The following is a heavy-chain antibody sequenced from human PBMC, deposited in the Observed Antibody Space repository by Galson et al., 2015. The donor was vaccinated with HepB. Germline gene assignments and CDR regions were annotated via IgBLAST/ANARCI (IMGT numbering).Heavy chain of an antibody. V-gene: IGHV3-72*01. D-gene: IGHD1-20*01. Sequence: SLRLSCAASGFTFSDHYMDWVRQAPGKGLEWVGRIRKRPNGYTTEYAASVRGTFTISRDDSKNSLYLQMNSLKTEDTAVYYCVRVCDRNNYYYDYWGQGTLVTVSS. CDR3: VRVCDRNNYYYDY. J-gene: IGHJ4*02. CDR2: IRKRPNGYTT. CDR1: GFTFSDHY.